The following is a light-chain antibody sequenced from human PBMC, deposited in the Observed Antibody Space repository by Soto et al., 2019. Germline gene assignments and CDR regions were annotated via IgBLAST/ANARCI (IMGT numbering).Light chain of an antibody. Sequence: DIQMTQSPSSLSASVGDRVTITCRTSQPISDYLNWYQQKPGKAPNLLIFATSTLQSGVPSRFSGSGSGTDFTLTISCLQSEDFATYYCQQYYSYPRTFGQGTKVDIK. V-gene: IGKV1-39*01. CDR3: QQYYSYPRT. J-gene: IGKJ1*01. CDR2: ATS. CDR1: QPISDY.